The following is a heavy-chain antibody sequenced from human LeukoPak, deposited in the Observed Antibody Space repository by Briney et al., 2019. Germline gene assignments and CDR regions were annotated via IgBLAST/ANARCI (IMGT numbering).Heavy chain of an antibody. J-gene: IGHJ6*03. CDR2: INPSGGST. CDR3: ARGGGSYYYYYYYYMDV. CDR1: GYTFTSYY. Sequence: ASVKVSCKASGYTFTSYYMHWVRQAPGQGLEWMGIINPSGGSTSYAQKFQGRVTMTRDTSISTAYMELSRLRSDDTAVYYCARGGGSYYYYYYYYMDVWGKGTTVTVSS. D-gene: IGHD1-26*01. V-gene: IGHV1-46*01.